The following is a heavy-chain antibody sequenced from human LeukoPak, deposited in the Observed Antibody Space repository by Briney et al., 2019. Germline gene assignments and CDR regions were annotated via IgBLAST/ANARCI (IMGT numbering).Heavy chain of an antibody. J-gene: IGHJ4*02. CDR2: IYYSGST. D-gene: IGHD4-4*01. Sequence: SETLSLTCTVSGGSISSSSYYWGWIRQPPGKGLEWIGSIYYSGSTYYNPSLKSRVTISVDTSKNQFSLKLSSVTAADTAVYYCARITNTVTTTDYWGQGTLVTVSS. V-gene: IGHV4-39*01. CDR3: ARITNTVTTTDY. CDR1: GGSISSSSYY.